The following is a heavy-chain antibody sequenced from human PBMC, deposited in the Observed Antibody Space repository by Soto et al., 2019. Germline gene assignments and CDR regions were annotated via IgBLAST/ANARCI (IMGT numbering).Heavy chain of an antibody. V-gene: IGHV4-4*02. CDR2: IYHSGST. CDR3: XXXXXXIXXATSFHY. D-gene: IGHD1-26*01. Sequence: QVQLQESGPGLVKPSGTLSLTCAVSGGSISSSNWWSWVRQPPGKGLEWIGEIYHSGSTNYNPSLKSRVTXSVXXXKXXXXXXXXXXXXXXXXXXXXXXXXXXIXXATSFHYWGQGTLVTVSS. J-gene: IGHJ4*02. CDR1: GGSISSSNW.